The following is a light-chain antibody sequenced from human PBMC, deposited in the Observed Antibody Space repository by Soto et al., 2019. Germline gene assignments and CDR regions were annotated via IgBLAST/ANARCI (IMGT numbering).Light chain of an antibody. Sequence: QSVLTQPPSVSAAPGQKVTISCSGISSNIGNNYVSWYQQFPGTAPKLLIYKNNERPSGIPDRFSGSKSATSATLGITGLQTGDEADYYCGTWDSSLSAYVLGTGTKLTVL. V-gene: IGLV1-51*02. CDR3: GTWDSSLSAYV. CDR2: KNN. CDR1: SSNIGNNY. J-gene: IGLJ1*01.